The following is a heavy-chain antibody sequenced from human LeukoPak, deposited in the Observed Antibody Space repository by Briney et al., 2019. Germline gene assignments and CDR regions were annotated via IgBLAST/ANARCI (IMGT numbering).Heavy chain of an antibody. J-gene: IGHJ4*02. V-gene: IGHV4-4*07. CDR2: IYTSGST. Sequence: PSETLSLTCTVSGGSISSYYWSWIRQPAGKGLEWIGPIYTSGSTNYNPSLKSRVTMSVDTSKNQFSLKLSSVTAADTAVYYSARDPGYSYGQEGAFDYWGQGTLVTVSS. D-gene: IGHD5-18*01. CDR3: ARDPGYSYGQEGAFDY. CDR1: GGSISSYY.